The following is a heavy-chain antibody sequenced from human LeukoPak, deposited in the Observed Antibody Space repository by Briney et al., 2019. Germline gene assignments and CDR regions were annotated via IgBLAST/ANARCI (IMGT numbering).Heavy chain of an antibody. CDR2: IYYSGST. Sequence: PSETLSLTCTVSGGSISISSYYWGWIRQPPGKGLDWIGSIYYSGSTYYNPSLKSRVTISVDTSKNQFSLKLSSVTAADTAVYYCARLPLNSSSWYVRGGYFDYWGQGTLVTVSS. V-gene: IGHV4-39*07. CDR3: ARLPLNSSSWYVRGGYFDY. D-gene: IGHD6-13*01. CDR1: GGSISISSYY. J-gene: IGHJ4*02.